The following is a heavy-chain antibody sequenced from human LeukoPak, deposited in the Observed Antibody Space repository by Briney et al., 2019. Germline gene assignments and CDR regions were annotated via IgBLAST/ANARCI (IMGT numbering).Heavy chain of an antibody. Sequence: ASVKVSCTASAGTLTSHAFSWVRQAPGEGFEWMGGIIPLFGPAIYAQNFQGRVTITTDESTSTGYMGLRSLRSEDTAVYYCVRGEGTSPIYYWGQGTLVTVSS. V-gene: IGHV1-69*05. D-gene: IGHD1-7*01. CDR2: IIPLFGPA. CDR1: AGTLTSHA. CDR3: VRGEGTSPIYY. J-gene: IGHJ4*02.